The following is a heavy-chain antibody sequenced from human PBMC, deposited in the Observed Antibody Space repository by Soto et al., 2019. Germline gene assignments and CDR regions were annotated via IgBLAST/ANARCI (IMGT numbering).Heavy chain of an antibody. CDR1: SGSISSSNW. J-gene: IGHJ4*02. V-gene: IGHV4-4*02. CDR3: ARDAGGYCSGGTCYEFDY. Sequence: SETLSLTCAVSSGSISSSNWWSWVRQPPGKGLEWIGEIYHSGSTNYNPSLKSRVTISVDKSKNQFSLKLSSVTAADTAVYYCARDAGGYCSGGTCYEFDYWGQGTLVTVSS. D-gene: IGHD2-15*01. CDR2: IYHSGST.